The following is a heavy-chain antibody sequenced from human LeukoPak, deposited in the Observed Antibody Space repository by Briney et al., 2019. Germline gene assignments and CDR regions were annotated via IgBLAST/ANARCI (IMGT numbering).Heavy chain of an antibody. CDR3: ARITLGYCSSTSCYNPTNY. Sequence: SETLSLTCAVYGGSFSGYYWSWIRQPPGKGLQWIGEIDHSGSTNYNPSLKSRVTISVDTSKNQFSLKLSSVTAADTAVYYCARITLGYCSSTSCYNPTNYWGQGTLVTVSS. CDR2: IDHSGST. J-gene: IGHJ4*02. V-gene: IGHV4-34*01. CDR1: GGSFSGYY. D-gene: IGHD2-2*02.